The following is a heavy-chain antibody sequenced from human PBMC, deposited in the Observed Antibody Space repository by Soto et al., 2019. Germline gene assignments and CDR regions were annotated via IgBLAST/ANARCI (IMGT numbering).Heavy chain of an antibody. CDR1: GGSITNYY. CDR2: IHSSGST. CDR3: AREAGVRYPFDP. J-gene: IGHJ5*02. V-gene: IGHV4-4*07. D-gene: IGHD3-9*01. Sequence: SETLSLTCADSGGSITNYYWRWMWQPAGEGLEWIGRIHSSGSTYYNPSPKRRVTMSVDTYKNQFSLRLSSVSAAGTAMYYCAREAGVRYPFDPWGQGTLVTVSS.